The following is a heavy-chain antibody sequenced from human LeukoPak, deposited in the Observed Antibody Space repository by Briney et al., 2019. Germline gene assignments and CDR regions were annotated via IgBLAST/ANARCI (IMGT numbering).Heavy chain of an antibody. CDR1: GFTFSSYI. J-gene: IGHJ4*02. CDR3: ARDRRCSASDCTPGDDFDY. V-gene: IGHV3-21*01. D-gene: IGHD2-15*01. CDR2: ISSSSSYI. Sequence: PGGSLRLSCAASGFTFSSYIMNWVRQAPGKGLEWVSSISSSSSYIYYADSVKGRFTISRDNAKNSLYLQMNSLRAEDTAVYYCARDRRCSASDCTPGDDFDYWGQGTLVTVSS.